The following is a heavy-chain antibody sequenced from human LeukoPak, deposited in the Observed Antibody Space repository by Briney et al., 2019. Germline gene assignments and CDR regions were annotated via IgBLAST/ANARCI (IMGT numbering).Heavy chain of an antibody. J-gene: IGHJ3*02. Sequence: SETLSLTCTVSGGSISSYYWTWIRQPPRKGLEWIGYIYYSGSTNYNPSLKSRVTISVDTSKTQFSLKLSSVTAADTAVYYCATSTRSRGPAFDIWGQGTMVTVSS. CDR1: GGSISSYY. V-gene: IGHV4-59*08. CDR3: ATSTRSRGPAFDI. CDR2: IYYSGST. D-gene: IGHD2-2*01.